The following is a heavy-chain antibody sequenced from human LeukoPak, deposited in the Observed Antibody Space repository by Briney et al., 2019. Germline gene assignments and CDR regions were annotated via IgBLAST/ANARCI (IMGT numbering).Heavy chain of an antibody. Sequence: PGGSLRLPCAASGFTFSSYAMSWVRQAPGKGLEWVSAISGSGGSTYYADSVKGRFTISRDSAKNSLYLQMNSLRAEDTAVYYCASAGDYYDSSGYYDPYYFDYWGQGTLVTVSS. CDR3: ASAGDYYDSSGYYDPYYFDY. CDR2: ISGSGGST. V-gene: IGHV3-23*01. D-gene: IGHD3-22*01. CDR1: GFTFSSYA. J-gene: IGHJ4*02.